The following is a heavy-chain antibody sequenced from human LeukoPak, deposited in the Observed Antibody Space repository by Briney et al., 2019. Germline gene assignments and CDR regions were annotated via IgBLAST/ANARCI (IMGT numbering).Heavy chain of an antibody. CDR3: ARRITYMDV. CDR1: GGSISTYH. V-gene: IGHV4-4*08. Sequence: SETLSITCTVSGGSISTYHWNWIRQPPGKGLEWIGYIYTSGSTSYTPSLNSRVTISVDTSKNQFSLKLTSVTAADTAVYYCARRITYMDVWGNGTTVTVSS. J-gene: IGHJ6*03. D-gene: IGHD3-10*01. CDR2: IYTSGST.